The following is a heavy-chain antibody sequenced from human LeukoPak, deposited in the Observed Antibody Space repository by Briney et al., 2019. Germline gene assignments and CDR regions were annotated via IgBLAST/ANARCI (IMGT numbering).Heavy chain of an antibody. CDR3: ARSGFRLTMVRGVITEGWFDP. CDR2: INHSGST. Sequence: SETLSLTCAVYGGSFSGYHWSWIRQPPGKGLEWIGEINHSGSTNYNPSLKSRVTISVDTSKNQFSLKLSSVTAADTAVYYCARSGFRLTMVRGVITEGWFDPWGQGTLVTVSS. V-gene: IGHV4-34*01. D-gene: IGHD3-10*01. J-gene: IGHJ5*02. CDR1: GGSFSGYH.